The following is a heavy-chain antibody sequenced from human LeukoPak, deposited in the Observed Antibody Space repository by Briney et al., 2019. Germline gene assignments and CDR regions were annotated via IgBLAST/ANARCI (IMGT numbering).Heavy chain of an antibody. CDR3: ARDTEGGPSDSASLFEY. CDR2: IYRVYTNDNT. CDR1: GGSLNSHA. J-gene: IGHJ4*02. Sequence: SETLSLTCIVAGGSLNSHAWSWIRQPAGKGLEWIGRIYRVYTNDNTNYNPSLESRVTMSLDTSKKQFSLKLSSVTAADTAVYYCARDTEGGPSDSASLFEYWGQGILVTVSS. V-gene: IGHV4-4*07. D-gene: IGHD2-21*02.